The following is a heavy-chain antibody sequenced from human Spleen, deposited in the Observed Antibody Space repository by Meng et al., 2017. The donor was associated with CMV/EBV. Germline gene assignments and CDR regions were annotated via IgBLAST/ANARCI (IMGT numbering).Heavy chain of an antibody. CDR2: IYYSGST. D-gene: IGHD1-26*01. J-gene: IGHJ5*02. V-gene: IGHV4-59*01. CDR1: GGSISSYY. CDR3: VRDANSGSYLAWFDP. Sequence: SETLSLTCTVSGGSISSYYWSWIRQPPGKGLEWIGYIYYSGSTNYNPSLKSRVTISVDTSKNQFSLKLSSVTAADTAVYYCVRDANSGSYLAWFDPWGQGTLVTVSS.